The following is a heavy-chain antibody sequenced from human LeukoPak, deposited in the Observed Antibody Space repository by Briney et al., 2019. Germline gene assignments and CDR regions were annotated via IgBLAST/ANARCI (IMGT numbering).Heavy chain of an antibody. J-gene: IGHJ4*02. CDR3: AKESIAARFLDY. V-gene: IGHV3-21*01. CDR2: ISSGSSAI. Sequence: PGGSLRLSCEASGFTFTTYSMTWVRQAPGKGLEWVSIISSGSSAIFSADALKGRFTISRDDAKNLLYLDMNSLRAEDTAVYYCAKESIAARFLDYWGQGTLVTVSS. D-gene: IGHD6-6*01. CDR1: GFTFTTYS.